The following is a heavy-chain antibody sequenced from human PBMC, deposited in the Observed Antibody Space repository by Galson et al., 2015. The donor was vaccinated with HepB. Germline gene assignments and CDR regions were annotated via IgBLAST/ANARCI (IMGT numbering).Heavy chain of an antibody. J-gene: IGHJ5*02. V-gene: IGHV3-23*01. D-gene: IGHD3-10*01. Sequence: SLRLSCAASGFTFSGSAMSWVRQAPGKGPEWVSVISGSGAGTYYADSVNGRFTISRDNSKNTLYLQMNSLRGEDTAVYYCARRRDRGVFMRDSWYDPWGQGTLVTVSS. CDR1: GFTFSGSA. CDR3: ARRRDRGVFMRDSWYDP. CDR2: ISGSGAGT.